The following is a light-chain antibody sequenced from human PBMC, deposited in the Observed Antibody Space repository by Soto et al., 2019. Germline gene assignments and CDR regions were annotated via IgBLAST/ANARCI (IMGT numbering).Light chain of an antibody. V-gene: IGKV3-20*01. CDR1: QRVTTNY. Sequence: SVLTQSPGTLSLSPGERATLSCRASQRVTTNYLAWYQQKPGQAPRLLIYGASSRATGIPDRFSGSGSGTDFTLTIGRLEPEDFAVYYCQQYGSSPWTFGQGTKVDIK. CDR2: GAS. CDR3: QQYGSSPWT. J-gene: IGKJ1*01.